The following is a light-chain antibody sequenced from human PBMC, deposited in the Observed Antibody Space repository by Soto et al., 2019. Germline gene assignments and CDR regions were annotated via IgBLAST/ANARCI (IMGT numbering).Light chain of an antibody. CDR3: QQRSNWPLT. J-gene: IGKJ4*01. CDR2: DAT. CDR1: QTVSTY. V-gene: IGKV3-11*01. Sequence: EIVLTQSPATLSLSPGERATLSCRASQTVSTYVAWYQQKPGQAPWLVIYDATKRATGIPARFSGSGSGTDFILTINSLDPEDFAVYYCQQRSNWPLTFGGGTKVEIK.